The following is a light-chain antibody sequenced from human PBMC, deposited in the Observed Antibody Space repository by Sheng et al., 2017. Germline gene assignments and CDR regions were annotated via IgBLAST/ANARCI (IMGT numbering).Light chain of an antibody. CDR3: CSHEGIYTFYL. J-gene: IGLJ1*01. CDR2: DVS. CDR1: SSDVGGYNY. V-gene: IGLV2-14*01. Sequence: QSALTQPASVSGSPGQSITISCTGTSSDVGGYNYVSWYQQHPGKAPKLMMYDVSNRPSGVSDRFSGSKSGNTASLTISGLQAEDEADYYCCSHEGIYTFYLFGTGTKITVL.